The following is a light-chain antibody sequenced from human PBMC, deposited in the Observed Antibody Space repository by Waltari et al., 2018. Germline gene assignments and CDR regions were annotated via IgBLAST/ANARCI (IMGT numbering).Light chain of an antibody. CDR3: CSYAGSNSWV. Sequence: QSALIQPASVSGSPGQSITISCTGTSSNIGSYNLVSWYQQYPGKAPKVMIYEVYKRPSGVSTRFSGSKSGNTASLTISGLQAEDETDYYCCSYAGSNSWVFGGGTKVTVL. J-gene: IGLJ3*02. V-gene: IGLV2-23*02. CDR2: EVY. CDR1: SSNIGSYNL.